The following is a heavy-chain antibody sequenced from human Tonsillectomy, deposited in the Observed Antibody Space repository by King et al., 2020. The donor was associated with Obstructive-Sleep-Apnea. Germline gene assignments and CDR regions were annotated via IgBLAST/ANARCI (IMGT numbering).Heavy chain of an antibody. D-gene: IGHD3-10*01. CDR2: IYYSGST. CDR1: GGSISSYY. Sequence: QLQESGPGLVKPSETLSLTCTVSGGSISSYYWSWIRQPPGKGLEWIGYIYYSGSTNYNPSLKSRVTISVDTSKNQFSLKLSSVTAADTAVYYCARLLRGISEAFDIWGQGTMVTVSS. CDR3: ARLLRGISEAFDI. V-gene: IGHV4-59*08. J-gene: IGHJ3*02.